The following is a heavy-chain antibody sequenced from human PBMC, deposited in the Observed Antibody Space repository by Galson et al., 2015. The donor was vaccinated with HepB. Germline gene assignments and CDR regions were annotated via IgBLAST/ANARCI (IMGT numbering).Heavy chain of an antibody. CDR1: GFTFTNAW. D-gene: IGHD3-9*01. V-gene: IGHV3-15*07. CDR3: TTDFDDGYFGY. J-gene: IGHJ4*02. Sequence: SLRLSCAASGFTFTNAWMHWVRQAPGKGLEWVGRIKSRPVGGTTDYAAPVKGRFTISRDDSKNTVYLQMNSPKTEDTAVYYCTTDFDDGYFGYWGQGTLVTVSS. CDR2: IKSRPVGGTT.